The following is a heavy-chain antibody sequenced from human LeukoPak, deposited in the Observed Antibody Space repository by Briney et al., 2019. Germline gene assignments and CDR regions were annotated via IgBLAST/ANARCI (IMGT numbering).Heavy chain of an antibody. Sequence: GGSLRLSCAASGFTFSSYGMHWVRQAPGKGLEWVAVIWYDGSNKYYADSVKGRFTISRDNSKNTLYLQMNSLRAEDTAVYYCARDQRVTTIDYWGQGTLVTVSS. V-gene: IGHV3-33*01. CDR3: ARDQRVTTIDY. D-gene: IGHD4-17*01. CDR2: IWYDGSNK. CDR1: GFTFSSYG. J-gene: IGHJ4*02.